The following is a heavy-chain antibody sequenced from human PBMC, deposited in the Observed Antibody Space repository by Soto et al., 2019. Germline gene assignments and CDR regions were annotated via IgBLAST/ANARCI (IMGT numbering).Heavy chain of an antibody. Sequence: GESLKISCKGSGFTFTDYWIAWVRQMPGKGLEWMGIIYPGDSKTRYTPSFQGQVTISADNSKNTLYLQMNSLRAEDTAVYYCAKYSSGPGAFDYWGQGTLVTVSS. J-gene: IGHJ4*02. CDR3: AKYSSGPGAFDY. V-gene: IGHV5-51*01. D-gene: IGHD6-19*01. CDR1: GFTFTDYW. CDR2: IYPGDSKT.